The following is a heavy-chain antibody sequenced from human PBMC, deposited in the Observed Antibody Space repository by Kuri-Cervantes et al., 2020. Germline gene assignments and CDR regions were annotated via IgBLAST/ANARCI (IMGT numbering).Heavy chain of an antibody. Sequence: GGSLRLSCAVYGGSFSGYYWSWIRQPPGKGLEWVSAISGSGGSTYYADSVKGRFTISRDNSKNTLYLQMNSLRAEDTAVYYCAKYGRAVAPTGSYYFDYWGQGTLVTVSS. V-gene: IGHV3-23*01. CDR3: AKYGRAVAPTGSYYFDY. CDR2: ISGSGGST. D-gene: IGHD6-19*01. J-gene: IGHJ4*02. CDR1: GGSFSGYY.